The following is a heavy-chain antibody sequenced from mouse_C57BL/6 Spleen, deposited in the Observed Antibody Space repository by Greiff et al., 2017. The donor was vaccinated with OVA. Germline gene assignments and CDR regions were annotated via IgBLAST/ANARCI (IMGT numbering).Heavy chain of an antibody. J-gene: IGHJ3*01. V-gene: IGHV1-69*01. CDR3: ARRGLVGVPFAV. CDR2: IGPADSYT. CDR1: GFTFTSYW. D-gene: IGHD6-2*01. Sequence: VQLLQSGADLVMPGASVKLSCTASGFTFTSYWMPWVHQTPGQGLEWIGEIGPADSYTNYPQKFKGQSTFTVDKSTSTVYLQLSSLTSEDTAVYYCARRGLVGVPFAVWGKGTLVTVSA.